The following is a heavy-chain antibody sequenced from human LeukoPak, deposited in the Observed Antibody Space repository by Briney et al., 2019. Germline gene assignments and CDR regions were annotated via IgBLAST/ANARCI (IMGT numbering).Heavy chain of an antibody. CDR3: ARDFAATVGYYYDSSGYYEAFDI. Sequence: ASVKVSCKASGGTFSSYAISWVRQAPGQRLEWMGWINAGNGNTKYSQKFQGRVTITRDTSASTAYMELSSLRSEDTAVYYCARDFAATVGYYYDSSGYYEAFDIWGQGTMVTVSS. CDR2: INAGNGNT. V-gene: IGHV1-3*01. CDR1: GGTFSSYA. J-gene: IGHJ3*02. D-gene: IGHD3-22*01.